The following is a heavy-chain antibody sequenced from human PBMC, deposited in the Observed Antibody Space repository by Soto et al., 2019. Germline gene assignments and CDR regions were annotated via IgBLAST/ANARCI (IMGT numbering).Heavy chain of an antibody. J-gene: IGHJ4*02. CDR2: IYYTGAT. CDR1: SGSISTGNW. CDR3: ARVFSSGSGWMYYFDF. Sequence: QVELQESGPRLVKSSGTLSLTCEVSSGSISTGNWWSRVRQPRGKGLEWIGEIYYTGATNYNPSPKNRVTMTIAQSKHPFSLILTSATAADTAVYYCARVFSSGSGWMYYFDFWGQGILVSVSS. D-gene: IGHD6-25*01. V-gene: IGHV4-4*02.